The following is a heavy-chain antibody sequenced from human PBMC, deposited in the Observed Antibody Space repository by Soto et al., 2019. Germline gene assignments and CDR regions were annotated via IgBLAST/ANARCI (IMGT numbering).Heavy chain of an antibody. Sequence: PGESLKISCKGSGYSFTSYWIGWVRQMPGKGLEWMGIIYPGDSDTRYSPSFQGQVTISADKSISTAYLQWSSLKASDTAMYYCARHRPRHTMVRGVTRDSYYYYYGMDVWGQGTTVTVSS. CDR3: ARHRPRHTMVRGVTRDSYYYYYGMDV. CDR1: GYSFTSYW. V-gene: IGHV5-51*01. D-gene: IGHD3-10*01. CDR2: IYPGDSDT. J-gene: IGHJ6*02.